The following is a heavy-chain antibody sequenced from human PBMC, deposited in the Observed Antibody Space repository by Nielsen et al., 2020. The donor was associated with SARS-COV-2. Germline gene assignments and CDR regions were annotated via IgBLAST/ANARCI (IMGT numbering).Heavy chain of an antibody. CDR2: IYHSGST. Sequence: WIRQPPGKGLEWIGEIYHSGSTNYNPSLKSRVTISVDKSKNQFSLKLSSVTAADTAVYYCARQQGRITIFGVVTRHGMDVWGQGTTVTVSS. J-gene: IGHJ6*02. CDR3: ARQQGRITIFGVVTRHGMDV. D-gene: IGHD3-3*01. V-gene: IGHV4-4*02.